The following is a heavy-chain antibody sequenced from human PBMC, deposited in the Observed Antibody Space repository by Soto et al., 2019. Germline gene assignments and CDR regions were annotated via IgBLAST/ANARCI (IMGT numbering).Heavy chain of an antibody. V-gene: IGHV6-1*01. CDR3: ARDPLSSGGIYYYYGMDV. CDR2: TYYRSKWYN. CDR1: GDSVSRNSAD. Sequence: SPTLSLPCXISGDSVSRNSADWNWIRQSPSRGLEWLGRTYYRSKWYNDYAVSVKSRITINPDTSKNQFSLQLNSVTPEDTAVYYCARDPLSSGGIYYYYGMDVWGQGTTVTVSS. J-gene: IGHJ6*02. D-gene: IGHD1-26*01.